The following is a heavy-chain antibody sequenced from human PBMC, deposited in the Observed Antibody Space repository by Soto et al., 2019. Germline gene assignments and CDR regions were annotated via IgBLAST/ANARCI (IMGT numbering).Heavy chain of an antibody. V-gene: IGHV3-21*01. Sequence: PGGSLRLSCTASGFNFNYHSMNWIRQAPGKGLEWVSSICSSSGHIYYADSVKGRFTISRDNAQNSLFLQMSSLRAEDTALYYCASAGAFLGPRPKYFYYYGMDVWGQGSTGTAAS. CDR2: ICSSSGHI. J-gene: IGHJ6*02. D-gene: IGHD6-6*01. CDR3: ASAGAFLGPRPKYFYYYGMDV. CDR1: GFNFNYHS.